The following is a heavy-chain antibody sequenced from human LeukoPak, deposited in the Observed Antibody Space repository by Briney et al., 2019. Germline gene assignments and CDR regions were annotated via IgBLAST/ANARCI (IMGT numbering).Heavy chain of an antibody. Sequence: SVKVSCKASGGTFSSYAISWVRQAPGQGLEWMGGIIPIFGTANYAQKFQGRVTITTDESTSTAYMELSSLKSEDTAVYYCAREDVVLVDAVRYYYYGMDVWGQGTTVTVSS. J-gene: IGHJ6*02. CDR3: AREDVVLVDAVRYYYYGMDV. CDR1: GGTFSSYA. D-gene: IGHD2-8*01. V-gene: IGHV1-69*05. CDR2: IIPIFGTA.